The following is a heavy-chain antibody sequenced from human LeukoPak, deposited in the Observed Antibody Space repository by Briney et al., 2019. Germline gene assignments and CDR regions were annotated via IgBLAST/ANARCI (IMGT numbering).Heavy chain of an antibody. V-gene: IGHV4-34*01. CDR3: ARRYSYGSKTFDY. D-gene: IGHD5-18*01. CDR2: INHSGST. Sequence: PSETLSLTCAVYSGSFSGYYWSWIRQPPGKGLEWIGEINHSGSTNYNPSLKSRVTISVDTSKNQFSLKLSSVTAADTAMYYCARRYSYGSKTFDYWGQGTLVTVSS. J-gene: IGHJ4*02. CDR1: SGSFSGYY.